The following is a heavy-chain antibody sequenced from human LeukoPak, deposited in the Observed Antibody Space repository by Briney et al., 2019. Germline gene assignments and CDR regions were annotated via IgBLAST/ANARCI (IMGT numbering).Heavy chain of an antibody. CDR2: IYYSGST. Sequence: SETLSLTCSVSGGSVSSANSYWSWIRQPPGKGLEWIGYIYYSGSTNYNPSLKSRVTISVDTSKNQFSLKLSSVTAADTAVYYCARGAGQWLVPDYWGQGTLVTVSP. V-gene: IGHV4-61*01. D-gene: IGHD6-19*01. CDR3: ARGAGQWLVPDY. J-gene: IGHJ4*02. CDR1: GGSVSSANSY.